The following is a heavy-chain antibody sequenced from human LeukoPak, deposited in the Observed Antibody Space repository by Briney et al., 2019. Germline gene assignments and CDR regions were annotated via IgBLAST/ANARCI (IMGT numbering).Heavy chain of an antibody. CDR3: AKWKGSAIAAPDY. Sequence: PGGSLRLSCAASGFTFSSYAMSWVRQAPGKGLEWVSAISGSGGSTNYADSVKGRFTISRDNSKNTLYLQMNSLRAEDTAVYYCAKWKGSAIAAPDYWGQGTLVTVSS. CDR2: ISGSGGST. CDR1: GFTFSSYA. D-gene: IGHD6-13*01. V-gene: IGHV3-23*01. J-gene: IGHJ4*02.